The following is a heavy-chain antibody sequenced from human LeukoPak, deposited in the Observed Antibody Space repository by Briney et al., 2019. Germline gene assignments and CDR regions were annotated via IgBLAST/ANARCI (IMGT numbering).Heavy chain of an antibody. CDR3: AREGVWGSYRY. Sequence: SETLSLTCTVSXGSIXSXXXXXXXXXXGXXXXWIGRIYTSGSTNHNPSLKSRVAMSVDTSKNQFSLKLSSVTAADTAVYYCAREGVWGSYRYWGQGTLVTVSS. J-gene: IGHJ4*02. D-gene: IGHD3-16*02. V-gene: IGHV4-4*07. CDR2: IYTSGST. CDR1: XGSIXSXX.